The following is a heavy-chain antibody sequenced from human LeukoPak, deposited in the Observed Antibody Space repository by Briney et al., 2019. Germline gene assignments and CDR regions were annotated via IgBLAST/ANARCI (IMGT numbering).Heavy chain of an antibody. CDR1: GGSISSSSYY. Sequence: SETLSLTCTVSGGSISSSSYYWGWIRQPPGKGLEWIGSIYYSGSTNYNPSLKSRVTILVDTSKNQFSLKLSSVTAADTAVYYCARWFYVSGSGSNNWLDPWGQGTLVTVSS. D-gene: IGHD3-10*01. J-gene: IGHJ5*02. CDR2: IYYSGST. V-gene: IGHV4-39*07. CDR3: ARWFYVSGSGSNNWLDP.